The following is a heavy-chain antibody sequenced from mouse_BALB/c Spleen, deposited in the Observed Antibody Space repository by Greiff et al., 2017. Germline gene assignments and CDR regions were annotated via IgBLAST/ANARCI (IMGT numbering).Heavy chain of an antibody. CDR3: ARGPPYGYYFDY. CDR2: LNSNGGST. J-gene: IGHJ2*01. Sequence: EVQLVESGGGLVQPGGSLKLSCAASGFTFSSYGMSWVRQTPDKRLELVATLNSNGGSTYYPDSVKGRFTISRDNAKNTLYLQMSSLKSEDTAMYYCARGPPYGYYFDYWGQGTTLTVSS. V-gene: IGHV5-6-3*01. CDR1: GFTFSSYG. D-gene: IGHD1-2*01.